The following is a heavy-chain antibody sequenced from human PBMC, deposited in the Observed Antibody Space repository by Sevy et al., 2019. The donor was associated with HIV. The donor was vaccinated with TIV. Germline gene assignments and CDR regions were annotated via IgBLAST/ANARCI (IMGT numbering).Heavy chain of an antibody. CDR2: IYPNGGDT. V-gene: IGHV1-2*02. CDR3: ARGKREEWLLYLDN. CDR1: GYTFAAYY. D-gene: IGHD3-3*01. Sequence: ASLKVSCKTSGYTFAAYYIHWVRQAPGQGLEWLGWIYPNGGDTTYAQKFQGRVTVTMSTSINTVYMELTRLRSDDTAVYYCARGKREEWLLYLDNWGPGTLVTVSS. J-gene: IGHJ4*02.